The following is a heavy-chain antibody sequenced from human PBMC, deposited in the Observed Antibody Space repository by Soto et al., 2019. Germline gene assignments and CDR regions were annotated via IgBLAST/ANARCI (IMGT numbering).Heavy chain of an antibody. CDR2: INHSGST. J-gene: IGHJ4*02. D-gene: IGHD1-7*01. Sequence: QVQLQQWGAGLLKPSETLSLTCAVYGGSFSGYYWSWIRQPPGKGLEWIGEINHSGSTNYNPSLKSRVTISVDTSKNQFSLKLSSVTAADTAVYYCARVAGRWNFSYYFDYWGQGTLVTVSS. V-gene: IGHV4-34*01. CDR1: GGSFSGYY. CDR3: ARVAGRWNFSYYFDY.